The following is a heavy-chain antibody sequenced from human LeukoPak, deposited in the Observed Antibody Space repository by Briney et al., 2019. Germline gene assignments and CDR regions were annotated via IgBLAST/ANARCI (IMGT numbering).Heavy chain of an antibody. CDR3: ARQYNYDSRTFDY. J-gene: IGHJ4*02. Sequence: GGSLRLSCAASGFTFSDYYMNWIRQAPGKGLEWVSYISSGGSTINYADSVKGRFTISRDNAKNSLYLQMNSLRAEDTAVYYCARQYNYDSRTFDYWGQGTLVTVSS. CDR2: ISSGGSTI. CDR1: GFTFSDYY. V-gene: IGHV3-11*01. D-gene: IGHD5-18*01.